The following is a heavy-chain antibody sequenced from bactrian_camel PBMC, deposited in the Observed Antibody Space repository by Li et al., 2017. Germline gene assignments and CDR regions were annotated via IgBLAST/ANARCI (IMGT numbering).Heavy chain of an antibody. D-gene: IGHD6*01. CDR2: IHCDSGGT. Sequence: VQLVESGGVSVRAGGSLRLSCTASRDLHGRYCMGWFRRTPSLEREGVATIHCDSGGTFYAGSVKGRFTISRDNAKTTVYLQMNSLKPEDTAMYYCATGPSRYGGSCLLSPPLYSGWGQGTQVTVS. J-gene: IGHJ4*01. V-gene: IGHV3S40*01. CDR1: RDLHGRYC. CDR3: ATGPSRYGGSCLLSPPLYSG.